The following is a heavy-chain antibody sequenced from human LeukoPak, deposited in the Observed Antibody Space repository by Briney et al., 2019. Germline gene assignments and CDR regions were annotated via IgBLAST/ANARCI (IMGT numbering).Heavy chain of an antibody. V-gene: IGHV1-2*02. Sequence: ASVKVSCKASGYTFTGDYLHWVRQAPGQGLEWMGWMNPNSGGTNYAQKFQGRVTMTRDTSISTAYMELSRLRSDDTAVYYCARDYASGSYYDYWGQGSLVTASS. D-gene: IGHD3-10*01. CDR2: MNPNSGGT. CDR1: GYTFTGDY. CDR3: ARDYASGSYYDY. J-gene: IGHJ4*02.